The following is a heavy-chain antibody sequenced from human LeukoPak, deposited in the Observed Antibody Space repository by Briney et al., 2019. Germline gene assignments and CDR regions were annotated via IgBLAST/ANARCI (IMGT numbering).Heavy chain of an antibody. CDR2: IYSGGST. J-gene: IGHJ4*02. CDR1: GFTFSSYW. V-gene: IGHV3-53*01. Sequence: PGGSLRLSCAASGFTFSSYWMSWVRQAPGKGLEWVSVIYSGGSTYYADSVKGRFTISRDNSKNTLYLQMNSLRAEDTAVYYCARLWFGEQTSSYYFDYWGQGTLVTVSS. D-gene: IGHD3-10*01. CDR3: ARLWFGEQTSSYYFDY.